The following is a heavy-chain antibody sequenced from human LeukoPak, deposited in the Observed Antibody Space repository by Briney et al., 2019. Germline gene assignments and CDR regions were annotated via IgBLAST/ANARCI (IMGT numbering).Heavy chain of an antibody. CDR2: IIPIFGTT. J-gene: IGHJ4*02. V-gene: IGHV1-69*05. CDR3: ARGRNIAALEGGDLDY. CDR1: GASFSTYA. D-gene: IGHD5-12*01. Sequence: ASVKVSCKASGASFSTYAVSWVRQVPGQGLEWMGRIIPIFGTTKYAQKFQGRVTITTDESTTTGYMELSSLESEDTAVYYCARGRNIAALEGGDLDYWGQGTLVTVSS.